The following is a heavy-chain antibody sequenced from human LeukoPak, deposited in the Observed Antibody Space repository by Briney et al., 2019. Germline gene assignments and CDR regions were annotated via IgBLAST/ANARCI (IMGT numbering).Heavy chain of an antibody. CDR2: INPNSGGT. D-gene: IGHD3-9*01. CDR3: ARVRILRYFDWPLYYFDY. V-gene: IGHV1-2*02. J-gene: IGHJ4*02. CDR1: GYTFTGYY. Sequence: ASVKVSCKASGYTFTGYYMHWVRQAPGQGLEWMGWINPNSGGTNYAQKFQGRVTMTRDTSISTAYMELSRLRSDDTAVYYCARVRILRYFDWPLYYFDYWGQGNLVTVSS.